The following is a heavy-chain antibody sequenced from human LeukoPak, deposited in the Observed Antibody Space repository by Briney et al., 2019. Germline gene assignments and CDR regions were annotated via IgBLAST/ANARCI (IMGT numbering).Heavy chain of an antibody. Sequence: AGGSLRLSCAASGFTFSTYPMHWVRQTPGKGLEWVALISYHGTNIYYADSVKGRFTISRDNSKNTLYLQINSLRAEDTAVYYCAKSGRRFLEWLLRGIDYWGQGTLVTVSS. CDR3: AKSGRRFLEWLLRGIDY. V-gene: IGHV3-30*04. J-gene: IGHJ4*02. CDR1: GFTFSTYP. D-gene: IGHD3-3*01. CDR2: ISYHGTNI.